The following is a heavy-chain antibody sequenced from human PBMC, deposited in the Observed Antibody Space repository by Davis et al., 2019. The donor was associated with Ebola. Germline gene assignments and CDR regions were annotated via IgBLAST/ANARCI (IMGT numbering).Heavy chain of an antibody. D-gene: IGHD3-16*01. CDR2: IYYSGST. CDR1: GGSISSYY. Sequence: MPSETLSLTCTVSGGSISSYYWSWIRQPPGKGLEWIGYIYYSGSTNYNPSLKSRVAVSVDTSKNQLLLRLTSVTAADTAVYYCATNPGGIPVWGQGTLVTVSS. J-gene: IGHJ4*02. V-gene: IGHV4-59*08. CDR3: ATNPGGIPV.